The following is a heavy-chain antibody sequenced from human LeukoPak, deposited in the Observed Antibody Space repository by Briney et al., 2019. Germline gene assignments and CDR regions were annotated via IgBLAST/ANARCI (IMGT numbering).Heavy chain of an antibody. D-gene: IGHD4-11*01. CDR1: GFTFSSYG. V-gene: IGHV3-21*01. CDR3: ARDRETTVTFPHYMDV. J-gene: IGHJ6*03. Sequence: PGRSLRLSCAASGFTFSSYGMHWVRQAPGKGLEWVSSISSSSSYIYYADSVKGRFTISRDNAKNSLYLQMNSLRAEDTAVYYCARDRETTVTFPHYMDVWGKGTTVTVSS. CDR2: ISSSSSYI.